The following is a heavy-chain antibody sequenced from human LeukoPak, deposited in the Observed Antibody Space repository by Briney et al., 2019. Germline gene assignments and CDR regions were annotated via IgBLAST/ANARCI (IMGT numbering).Heavy chain of an antibody. J-gene: IGHJ4*02. CDR2: INPSGGST. Sequence: ASVKVSCKASGYTFTSYYMYWVRQAPGQGLEWMGIINPSGGSTSYAQKFQGRVTMTRDTSTSTVYMELSSLRSEDTAVYYCALASWPNGGDYWGQGTLVTVSS. CDR3: ALASWPNGGDY. V-gene: IGHV1-46*01. D-gene: IGHD2-8*01. CDR1: GYTFTSYY.